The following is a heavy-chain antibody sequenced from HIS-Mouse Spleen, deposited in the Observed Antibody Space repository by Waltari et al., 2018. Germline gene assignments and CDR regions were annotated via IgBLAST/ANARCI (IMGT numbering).Heavy chain of an antibody. V-gene: IGHV4-38-2*02. J-gene: IGHJ5*02. Sequence: QVQLQESGPGLVKPSETLSLTCTVSGYSISSGYCWGWIRQPPGKGLEWIGSIYHSGSTYYNPSLKSRVTISVDTSKNQFSLKLSSVTAADTAVYYCARVKTWGQGTLVTVSS. CDR2: IYHSGST. CDR1: GYSISSGYC. CDR3: ARVKT.